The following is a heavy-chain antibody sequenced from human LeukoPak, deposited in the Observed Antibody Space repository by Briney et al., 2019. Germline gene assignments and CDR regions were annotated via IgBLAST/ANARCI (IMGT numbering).Heavy chain of an antibody. CDR3: ARAASRDGYSTDYYFDY. J-gene: IGHJ4*02. CDR1: GGTFSSYA. V-gene: IGHV1-69*13. D-gene: IGHD5-24*01. Sequence: EASVKVSCKASGGTFSSYAISWVRQAPGQGLEWMGGIIPIFGTANYAQKFQGRVTITADESTSTAYMELSSLRSEDTAVYYCARAASRDGYSTDYYFDYWGQGTLVTVSS. CDR2: IIPIFGTA.